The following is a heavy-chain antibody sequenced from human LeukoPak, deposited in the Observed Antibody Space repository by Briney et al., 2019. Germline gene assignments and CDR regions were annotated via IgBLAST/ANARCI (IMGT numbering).Heavy chain of an antibody. V-gene: IGHV4-28*01. CDR2: IYYNGNT. CDR3: ARNQAVAANRGASDV. CDR1: GYSISSNNW. D-gene: IGHD6-19*01. Sequence: PSETLSFTCAVSGYSISSNNWWAWVRQPPGKGLEWIGYIYYNGNTYYNPYNPSLTSRVTMSVDTSKNQFSLKLDSVTEIDTAMYYCARNQAVAANRGASDVWGQGTMVTVSS. J-gene: IGHJ3*01.